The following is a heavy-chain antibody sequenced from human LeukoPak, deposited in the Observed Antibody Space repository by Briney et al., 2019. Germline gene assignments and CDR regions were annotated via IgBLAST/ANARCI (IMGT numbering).Heavy chain of an antibody. D-gene: IGHD2-15*01. V-gene: IGHV3-23*01. CDR1: GFTFSNYA. Sequence: GGSLRRSCVASGFTFSNYAMSWVRQAPGKGLEWVSGISGSGGSPYYADSVKGRFTISRDNSKNTQSLQMNSLRAEDTAVYYCLGYCSGGNCYSGGYWGQGTLVTVSS. J-gene: IGHJ4*02. CDR2: ISGSGGSP. CDR3: LGYCSGGNCYSGGY.